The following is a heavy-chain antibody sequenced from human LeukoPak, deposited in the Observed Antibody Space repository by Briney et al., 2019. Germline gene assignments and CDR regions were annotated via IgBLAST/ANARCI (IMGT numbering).Heavy chain of an antibody. V-gene: IGHV4-34*01. CDR3: ARVRSVHCSGGSCSFDP. D-gene: IGHD2-15*01. Sequence: SETLSLTCAVYGGSFSGYYWSWIRQPPAKGLEWIGEINHSGSTNYNPSLKSRVTISVDTSKNQFSLKLSSVTAADTAVYYCARVRSVHCSGGSCSFDPWGQGTLVTVSS. CDR2: INHSGST. J-gene: IGHJ5*02. CDR1: GGSFSGYY.